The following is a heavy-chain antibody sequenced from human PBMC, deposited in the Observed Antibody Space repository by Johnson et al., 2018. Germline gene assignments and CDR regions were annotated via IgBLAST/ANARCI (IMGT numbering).Heavy chain of an antibody. CDR1: GYSFTSYW. CDR3: ARPMGSGYDGDAFDI. V-gene: IGHV5-51*03. CDR2: IYPGDSDT. D-gene: IGHD3-22*01. Sequence: VQLVESGAEVKKPGESLKISCKGSGYSFTSYWIGWVRQMPGKGLEWMGIIYPGDSDTRYSPSFQGQVTISADKTISTAYLLWSSLKASDTARYYCARPMGSGYDGDAFDIWGQGTMVTVSS. J-gene: IGHJ3*02.